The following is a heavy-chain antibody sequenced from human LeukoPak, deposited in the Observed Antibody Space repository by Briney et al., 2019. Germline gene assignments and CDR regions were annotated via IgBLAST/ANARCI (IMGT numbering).Heavy chain of an antibody. Sequence: GGSLRLSCAAFGFMFSSNWMSWVRLAPGKGLEWVANIKEDGTETYYVDSVKGRFTISRDNAKNSLYLQMNSLRVEDTAVYYCAKEGRSLQTYWGQGTLVTVSS. V-gene: IGHV3-7*03. CDR3: AKEGRSLQTY. CDR2: IKEDGTET. J-gene: IGHJ4*02. CDR1: GFMFSSNW. D-gene: IGHD5-24*01.